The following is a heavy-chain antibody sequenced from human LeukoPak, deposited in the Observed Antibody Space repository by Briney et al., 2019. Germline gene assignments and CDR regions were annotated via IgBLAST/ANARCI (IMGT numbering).Heavy chain of an antibody. CDR3: GRGLNWLDP. J-gene: IGHJ5*02. V-gene: IGHV4-59*01. Sequence: PSETLSLTCSASGDSINSFYWSWIRQPPGKGLEWIGSIYYRLSTNYNPALKSRLTISLDAAKNQLSLKLRSVAAADTAVYYCGRGLNWLDPWRQGSLVTVPS. CDR2: IYYRLST. CDR1: GDSINSFY.